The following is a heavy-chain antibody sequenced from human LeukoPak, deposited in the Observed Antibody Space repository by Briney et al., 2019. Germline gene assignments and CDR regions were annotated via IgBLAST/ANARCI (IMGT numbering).Heavy chain of an antibody. CDR1: GFTFSSSW. CDR3: ARYSDY. V-gene: IGHV3-7*02. J-gene: IGHJ4*02. Sequence: GGSLRLSCAASGFTFSSSWMTWVRQAPGKGLEWVAHIKEDGTEEYYVDSVMGRFTISRDNAKNSLDLQMNSLRDEDTAVYYCARYSDYWGQGTLVTVSS. D-gene: IGHD2-21*01. CDR2: IKEDGTEE.